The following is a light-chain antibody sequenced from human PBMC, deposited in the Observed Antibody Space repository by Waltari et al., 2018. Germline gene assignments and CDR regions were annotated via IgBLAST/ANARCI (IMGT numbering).Light chain of an antibody. CDR3: QQSYSQTRT. CDR1: QSISNY. J-gene: IGKJ1*01. Sequence: EIQMTQSPSCLSASVGDRVTIPCRASQSISNYLSWYQQKTGRAPKLLMYAASSLERGVPSMFSGSRSGSDFTLIISSLQPEDFATYSCQQSYSQTRTFSQGTKVEIK. V-gene: IGKV1-39*01. CDR2: AAS.